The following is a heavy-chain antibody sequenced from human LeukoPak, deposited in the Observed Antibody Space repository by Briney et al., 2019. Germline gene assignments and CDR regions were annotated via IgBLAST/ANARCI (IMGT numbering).Heavy chain of an antibody. CDR1: GGYISSYY. CDR3: ARGVYIAAAQYGY. V-gene: IGHV4-4*07. J-gene: IGHJ4*02. Sequence: PSETLSLTCTVSGGYISSYYWSWIRQPAGKELEWIGRFYTRGSPNYNPSLKSRVTISVDTSKNQFSLKLSSVTAADTAVYYCARGVYIAAAQYGYWGQGTLVTVSS. CDR2: FYTRGSP. D-gene: IGHD6-13*01.